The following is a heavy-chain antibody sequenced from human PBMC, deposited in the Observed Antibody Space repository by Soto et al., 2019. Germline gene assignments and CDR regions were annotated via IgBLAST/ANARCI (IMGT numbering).Heavy chain of an antibody. CDR3: AKHLSNGSPDY. D-gene: IGHD2-15*01. CDR1: GFTFSSYA. J-gene: IGHJ4*02. V-gene: IGHV3-23*01. Sequence: EVQLLESGGALVQPGGSLRLSCAASGFTFSSYAMSWVRQAPGKGLEWVSLISGSGGGTYYADSVKGRFTISRDNSKNTLYLQMNSLRAEDTAVFYCAKHLSNGSPDYWGQGPLVTVSS. CDR2: ISGSGGGT.